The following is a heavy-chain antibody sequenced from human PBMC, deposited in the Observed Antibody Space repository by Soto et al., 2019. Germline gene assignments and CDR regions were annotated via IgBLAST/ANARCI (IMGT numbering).Heavy chain of an antibody. J-gene: IGHJ4*02. Sequence: SETLSLTCTVSGGSISSSSYYWGWIRQPPGKGLEWIGSIYYSGSTYYNPSLKSRVTISIDTSKNQFSLKLSSVTAADTAVYYCARRLRYFDWLAPFFDYWGQGTLVTVSS. CDR1: GGSISSSSYY. CDR3: ARRLRYFDWLAPFFDY. CDR2: IYYSGST. D-gene: IGHD3-9*01. V-gene: IGHV4-39*01.